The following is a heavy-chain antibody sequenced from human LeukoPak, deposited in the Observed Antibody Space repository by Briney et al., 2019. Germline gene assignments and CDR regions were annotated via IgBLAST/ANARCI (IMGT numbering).Heavy chain of an antibody. J-gene: IGHJ3*02. Sequence: SETLSLTCTVSGGSINNYWWSWIRQPPGKGLEWIGYIYYSGSTYYNPSLKSRVTISVDTSKNQFSLKLSSVTAADTAVYYCAREADAFDIWGQGTMVTVSS. CDR3: AREADAFDI. CDR2: IYYSGST. V-gene: IGHV4-59*12. CDR1: GGSINNYW.